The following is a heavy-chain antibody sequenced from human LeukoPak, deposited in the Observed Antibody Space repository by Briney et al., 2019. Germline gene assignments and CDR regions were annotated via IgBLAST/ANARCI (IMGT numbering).Heavy chain of an antibody. J-gene: IGHJ4*02. V-gene: IGHV1-69*13. Sequence: SVKVSCKASGGTFSSYAISWVRQAPGQGLEWMGGIIPIFGTANYAQKFQGRVTITADESTSTAYMELSSLRSEATAVYYCARVAYSGYGYYFDYWGQGTLVTVSS. CDR2: IIPIFGTA. CDR3: ARVAYSGYGYYFDY. D-gene: IGHD5-12*01. CDR1: GGTFSSYA.